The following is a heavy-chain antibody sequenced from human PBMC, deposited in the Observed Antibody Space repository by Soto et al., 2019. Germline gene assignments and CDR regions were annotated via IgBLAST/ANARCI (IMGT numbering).Heavy chain of an antibody. D-gene: IGHD3-3*01. V-gene: IGHV3-15*01. J-gene: IGHJ4*02. CDR3: TRGDGGPTDS. CDR1: GFIFSDAW. CDR2: IKSKTDGGTT. Sequence: EVQVVESGGGLVKPGGSLRLSCAASGFIFSDAWMSWVRQAPGKGLEWVGRIKSKTDGGTTDYAAPVKGRFTISRDDSKKTLYRKMNSLKTEDTAVYYCTRGDGGPTDSWGQGTLVTVSS.